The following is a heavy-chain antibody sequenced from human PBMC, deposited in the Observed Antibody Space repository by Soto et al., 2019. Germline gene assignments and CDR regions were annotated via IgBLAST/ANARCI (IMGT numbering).Heavy chain of an antibody. CDR1: GFTFSSYD. J-gene: IGHJ4*02. CDR3: ATATASGYYDY. D-gene: IGHD3-22*01. V-gene: IGHV3-64*02. CDR2: ISSNGGST. Sequence: SGGSLRLSCAVSGFTFSSYDMHWVRQAPGKGLEYVSAISSNGGSTYYADSVKGRFTISRDNSKNTLYLHMGSLRAEDMAVYYCATATASGYYDYWGEGT.